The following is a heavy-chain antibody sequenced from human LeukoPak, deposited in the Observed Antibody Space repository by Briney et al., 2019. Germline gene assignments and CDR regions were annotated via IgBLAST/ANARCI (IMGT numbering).Heavy chain of an antibody. CDR3: ARVAYSGYDYRGYFDY. Sequence: ETLSLTCTVSGGSISRYYWSWVRQPPGKGLEWIGYIFYTGSTNYNPSLKSRVTISVDTSKNQFSLKLSSVTAADTAVYYCARVAYSGYDYRGYFDYWGQGTLVTVSS. CDR1: GGSISRYY. D-gene: IGHD5-12*01. CDR2: IFYTGST. V-gene: IGHV4-59*12. J-gene: IGHJ4*02.